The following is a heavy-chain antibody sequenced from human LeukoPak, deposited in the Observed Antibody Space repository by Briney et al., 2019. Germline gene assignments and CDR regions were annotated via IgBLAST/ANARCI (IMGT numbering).Heavy chain of an antibody. D-gene: IGHD7-27*01. V-gene: IGHV1-46*01. J-gene: IGHJ4*02. CDR3: ARELAGTYSFDY. CDR2: INPSGGST. Sequence: ASVKVSCKASGYTFTSYYIHWVRQAPGQGLEWMGTINPSGGSTSYAQKFQGRVTMTSDTSTSTVYMELSSLRSEDTAVYYCARELAGTYSFDYWGQGTLVTVSS. CDR1: GYTFTSYY.